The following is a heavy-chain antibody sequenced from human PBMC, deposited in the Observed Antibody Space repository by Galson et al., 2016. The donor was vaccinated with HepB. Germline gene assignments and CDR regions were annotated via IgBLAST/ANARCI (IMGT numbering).Heavy chain of an antibody. J-gene: IGHJ6*03. D-gene: IGHD3/OR15-3a*01. CDR1: GGAISRYS. CDR3: ARDRGSYPDFGDDYYMDV. CDR2: ISPTSST. Sequence: SETLSLTCTVSGGAISRYSWAWIRQPAGKGLAWIGRISPTSSTNYNPSLQSRITMSIDTSKNQFTLNLRSLTAADTAVYYCARDRGSYPDFGDDYYMDVWGKGTTVTVSS. V-gene: IGHV4-4*07.